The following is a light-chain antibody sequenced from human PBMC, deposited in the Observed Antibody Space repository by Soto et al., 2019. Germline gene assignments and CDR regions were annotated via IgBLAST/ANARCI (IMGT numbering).Light chain of an antibody. CDR3: QQYYSTPQLN. CDR1: QSVLHSSNNENS. CDR2: RAS. Sequence: DVVMTQSPDSLAVSLGDSATTNCKSIQSVLHSSNNENSVAWYQQKAGQRPKLLIYRASIRESGVPDRFSGSGSGTDFTLTISSLQAEDVAVYYCQQYYSTPQLNFGGGTKVDIK. J-gene: IGKJ4*01. V-gene: IGKV4-1*01.